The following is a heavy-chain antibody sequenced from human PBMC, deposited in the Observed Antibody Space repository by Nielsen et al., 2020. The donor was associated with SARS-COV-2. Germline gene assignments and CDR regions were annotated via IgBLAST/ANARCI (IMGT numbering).Heavy chain of an antibody. J-gene: IGHJ4*02. V-gene: IGHV1-8*01. Sequence: ASVKVSCKASGYTFTSYDINWVRQATGQGLEWMGWMNPNSGNTGYAQKFQGRVTITADESTSTAYMELSSLRSEDTAVYYCARVDGYNSSRDYWGQGTLVTVSS. CDR3: ARVDGYNSSRDY. CDR2: MNPNSGNT. CDR1: GYTFTSYD. D-gene: IGHD5-24*01.